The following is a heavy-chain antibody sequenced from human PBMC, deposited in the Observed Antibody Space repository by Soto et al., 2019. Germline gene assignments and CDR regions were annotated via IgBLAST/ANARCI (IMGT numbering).Heavy chain of an antibody. CDR2: ISGSGGST. CDR1: GFTFSSYA. CDR3: AKDLNRGPSGGYSTKPNWFDP. D-gene: IGHD6-13*01. V-gene: IGHV3-23*01. J-gene: IGHJ5*02. Sequence: PGGSLRLSCAASGFTFSSYAMSWVRQAPGKGLEWVSAISGSGGSTYYADSVKGRFTISRDNSKNTLYLQMNSLRAEDTAVYYCAKDLNRGPSGGYSTKPNWFDPWGQGTLVTVSS.